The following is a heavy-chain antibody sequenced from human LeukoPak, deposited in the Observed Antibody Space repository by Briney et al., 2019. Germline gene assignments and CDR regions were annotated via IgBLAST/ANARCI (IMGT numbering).Heavy chain of an antibody. D-gene: IGHD2-21*01. CDR3: ARDQRPYCGGECYCAIDL. Sequence: GGCLRLSCEASGFTFSSHSMTWVRQAPGKTLEWISYIVQTGSPAHYADSVRGRFTISRDNAKNSLYLQMNSLTVEDTAVYYCARDQRPYCGGECYCAIDLWGRGTLVTVSS. J-gene: IGHJ3*01. CDR2: IVQTGSPA. CDR1: GFTFSSHS. V-gene: IGHV3-48*01.